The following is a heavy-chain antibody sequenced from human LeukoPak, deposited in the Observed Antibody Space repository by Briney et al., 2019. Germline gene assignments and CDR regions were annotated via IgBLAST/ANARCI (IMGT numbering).Heavy chain of an antibody. Sequence: PGGSLRLSCAASGFTFSSYSMSWVRQAPGKGLEWVSSISDNSYWNYYADSVEGRFFISRDNAKNSLYLQMNSLRAVDTAVYYCARDGHYDILTGYFQDWGQGTLVTVSS. CDR2: ISDNSYWN. V-gene: IGHV3-21*01. J-gene: IGHJ1*01. D-gene: IGHD3-9*01. CDR3: ARDGHYDILTGYFQD. CDR1: GFTFSSYS.